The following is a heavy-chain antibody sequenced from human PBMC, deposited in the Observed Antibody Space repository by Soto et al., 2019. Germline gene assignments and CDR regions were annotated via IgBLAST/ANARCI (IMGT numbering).Heavy chain of an antibody. CDR1: GYTFTSYD. J-gene: IGHJ4*02. D-gene: IGHD3-10*01. V-gene: IGHV1-8*01. CDR3: ARGLIGFPPASRFWFPY. Sequence: QVQLVQSGAEVKKPGASVKVSCKASGYTFTSYDINWVRQATGQGLEWMGWMNPNSGNTGYAQKFQGRVTMTRNTSMSTAYMELSSLRSEDTAVYYCARGLIGFPPASRFWFPYWGQGTLVTVSS. CDR2: MNPNSGNT.